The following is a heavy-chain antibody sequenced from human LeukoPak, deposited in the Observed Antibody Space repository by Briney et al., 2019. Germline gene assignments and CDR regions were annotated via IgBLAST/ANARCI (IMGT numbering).Heavy chain of an antibody. D-gene: IGHD4-17*01. CDR1: GFTFTDYA. CDR2: IGSGHHT. CDR3: AIENDYGDYGYSDV. Sequence: GGSLRLSCTASGFTFTDYAIMWVRQAPGKGLEWVSGIGSGHHTYYADSVRGRFTISRDNSGSTVYLQMNKLRPEDTGLYFCAIENDYGDYGYSDVWGEGASVTVSS. V-gene: IGHV3-23*01. J-gene: IGHJ6*04.